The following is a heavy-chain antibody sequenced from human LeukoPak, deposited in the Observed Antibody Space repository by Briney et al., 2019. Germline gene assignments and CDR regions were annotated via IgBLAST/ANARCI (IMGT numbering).Heavy chain of an antibody. CDR1: GYTFTGYY. V-gene: IGHV1-2*04. J-gene: IGHJ4*02. CDR3: ARADYVWGSYRYDVLDY. CDR2: INPNSGGT. D-gene: IGHD3-16*02. Sequence: ASVKVSCKASGYTFTGYYMHWVRQAPGQGLEWMGWINPNSGGTNYAQKFQGWVTMTRDTSISTAYMELSRLRSDDTAVYYCARADYVWGSYRYDVLDYWGQGTLVTVSS.